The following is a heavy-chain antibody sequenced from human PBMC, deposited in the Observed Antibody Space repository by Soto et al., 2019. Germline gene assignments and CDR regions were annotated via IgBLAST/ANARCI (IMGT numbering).Heavy chain of an antibody. J-gene: IGHJ6*02. CDR2: ISKSGFT. Sequence: QAQLQTSGPGLVKPSETLSLTCTVSSVSINSFTNHYCRWIRQPPGMGLEWVGYISKSGFTRYNPSLSSRVTLSAATSKNQFSLKLSSVTAADTALYSCATQGFGKLQGLVAVWGQGTTVTVSS. CDR3: ATQGFGKLQGLVAV. V-gene: IGHV4-59*08. D-gene: IGHD3-10*01. CDR1: SVSINSFTNHY.